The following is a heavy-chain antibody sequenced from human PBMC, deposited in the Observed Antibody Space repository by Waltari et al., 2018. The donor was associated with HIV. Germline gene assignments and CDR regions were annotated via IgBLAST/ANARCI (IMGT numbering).Heavy chain of an antibody. CDR1: GYFFRSFG. D-gene: IGHD4-17*01. CDR3: VRGAYGDINDY. V-gene: IGHV1-18*01. J-gene: IGHJ4*02. CDR2: ISGQKGDT. Sequence: QVHLVQSGTEVKEPGASVRVSCKTSGYFFRSFGISWVRQAPGQGLEWIGWISGQKGDTYYEQKVQGRVAMTTDISTTTAYMELKSLISDDTAMYFCVRGAYGDINDYWGQGTLVAVSS.